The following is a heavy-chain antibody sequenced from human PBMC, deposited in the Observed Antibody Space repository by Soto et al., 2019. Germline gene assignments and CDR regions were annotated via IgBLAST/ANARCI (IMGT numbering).Heavy chain of an antibody. CDR3: ARESYILTGYIVRAFDI. J-gene: IGHJ3*02. CDR2: IWYDGSNK. V-gene: IGHV3-33*01. D-gene: IGHD3-9*01. Sequence: HPWGSLRLSCAASGFTFSSYGMHWVRQAPGKGLEWVAVIWYDGSNKYYADSVKGRFTISRDNSKNTLYLQMNSLRAEDTAVYYCARESYILTGYIVRAFDIWGQGTMVTVSS. CDR1: GFTFSSYG.